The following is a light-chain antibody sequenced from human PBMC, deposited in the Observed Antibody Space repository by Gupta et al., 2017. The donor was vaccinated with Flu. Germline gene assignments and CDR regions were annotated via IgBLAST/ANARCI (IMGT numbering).Light chain of an antibody. J-gene: IGLJ2*01. V-gene: IGLV2-14*01. Sequence: QSALTQPASVSGSPGPSITISCTGTSSDVGGYNYVSWYQQHPGKAPKLMIYEVSNRPAGVAVRFSGSKSGNTASLTISDLQEEDAADYYCSSYTSSSTRVFGGGTKLTVL. CDR2: EVS. CDR1: SSDVGGYNY. CDR3: SSYTSSSTRV.